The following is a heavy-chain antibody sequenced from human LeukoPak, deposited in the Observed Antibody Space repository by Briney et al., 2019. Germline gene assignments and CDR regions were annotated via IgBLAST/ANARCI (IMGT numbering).Heavy chain of an antibody. CDR2: INSDGSST. J-gene: IGHJ5*02. Sequence: PGGSLRLSCAASGLTFSSYWMHWVRQAPGKGLVWVSRINSDGSSTSYADSVKGRFTISRDNAKNTLYLQMNSLRAEDTAVYYCASSPLYYHDSSGYYPTGYNWFDPWGQGTLVTVSS. CDR3: ASSPLYYHDSSGYYPTGYNWFDP. CDR1: GLTFSSYW. V-gene: IGHV3-74*01. D-gene: IGHD3-22*01.